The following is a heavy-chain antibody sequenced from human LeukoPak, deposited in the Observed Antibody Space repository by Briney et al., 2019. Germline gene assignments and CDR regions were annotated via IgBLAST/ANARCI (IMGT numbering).Heavy chain of an antibody. D-gene: IGHD4-17*01. V-gene: IGHV3-53*01. CDR2: IYSGGST. CDR1: GFTVSSNY. J-gene: IGHJ4*02. Sequence: PGGSLRLSCAASGFTVSSNYMSWVRQAPGKGLEWVSLIYSGGSTYYADSVKGRFTISRDNSKNTLYLQMNSLRAEDTAVYYCAREGGYDDYGLDYWGQGTLVTVSS. CDR3: AREGGYDDYGLDY.